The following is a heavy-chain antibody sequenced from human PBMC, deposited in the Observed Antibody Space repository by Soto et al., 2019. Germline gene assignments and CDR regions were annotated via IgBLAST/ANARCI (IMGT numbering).Heavy chain of an antibody. J-gene: IGHJ4*02. D-gene: IGHD2-2*03. CDR3: AKDNDLDRDGPFDY. CDR1: GFSFDDYG. V-gene: IGHV3-9*01. Sequence: EVQLVESGGGSVQPGRSLRLSCAASGFSFDDYGMHWVRQGPGKGLEWVSGISWNGGDIYYADSVKGRFTISRDNAKRSLYLQMNSLRTEDTALYYCAKDNDLDRDGPFDYWGQGILVTVSS. CDR2: ISWNGGDI.